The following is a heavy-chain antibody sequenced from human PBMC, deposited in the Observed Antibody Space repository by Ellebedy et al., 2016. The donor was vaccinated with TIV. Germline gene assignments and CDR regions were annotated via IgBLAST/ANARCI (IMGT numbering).Heavy chain of an antibody. CDR2: IGSKATNYAT. V-gene: IGHV3-73*01. CDR1: GFTFSGSA. Sequence: PGGSLRLSCAASGFTFSGSAMHWVRQASGKGLEWVGRIGSKATNYATTYAESLKGRITISRDDSNYTAYLQMNSLKTEDTAVYYCTLEGYWGQGTLVTVSS. J-gene: IGHJ4*02. CDR3: TLEGY.